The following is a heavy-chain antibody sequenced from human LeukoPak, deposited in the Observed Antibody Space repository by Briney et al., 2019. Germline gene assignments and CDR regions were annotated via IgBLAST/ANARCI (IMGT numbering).Heavy chain of an antibody. Sequence: GGSLRLSCAASGFTFSSYAMSWVRQAPGKGLEWASAIGGSGSTTYYADSVKGRFTISRDNSKNTVLLQMNSLRAEDTAVYYCAPRGYPTVFHYWGQGTLVTVSS. CDR3: APRGYPTVFHY. D-gene: IGHD3-10*01. CDR2: IGGSGSTT. CDR1: GFTFSSYA. V-gene: IGHV3-23*01. J-gene: IGHJ4*02.